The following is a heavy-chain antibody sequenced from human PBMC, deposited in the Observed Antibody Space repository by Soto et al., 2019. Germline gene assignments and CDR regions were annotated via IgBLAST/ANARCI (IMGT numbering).Heavy chain of an antibody. Sequence: GASVKVSCKTSEYTFTSYDINWVRQAPGQGLEWVGWMNTNSDDTRSAQKFRGRLTLTRDKSMRAVYMKLSNLRPDDTAVYYCAREWSAAGHFYGMDVWGQGTTVTVSS. J-gene: IGHJ6*02. V-gene: IGHV1-8*01. CDR2: MNTNSDDT. D-gene: IGHD6-13*01. CDR1: EYTFTSYD. CDR3: AREWSAAGHFYGMDV.